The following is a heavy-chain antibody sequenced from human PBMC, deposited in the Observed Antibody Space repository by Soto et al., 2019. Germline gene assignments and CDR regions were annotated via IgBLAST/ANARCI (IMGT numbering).Heavy chain of an antibody. D-gene: IGHD6-19*01. CDR1: GYTFTSYG. CDR2: ISAYNGNT. V-gene: IGHV1-18*01. CDR3: ARELKSGWYPLPYYFDY. J-gene: IGHJ4*02. Sequence: QVQLVQSGAEVKKPGASVKISCKASGYTFTSYGISWVRQAPGQGLEWMGWISAYNGNTNYAQKLQGRVTMTTDTATSTAYMELRSLRSDVTAVYYCARELKSGWYPLPYYFDYWGQGTLVTVSS.